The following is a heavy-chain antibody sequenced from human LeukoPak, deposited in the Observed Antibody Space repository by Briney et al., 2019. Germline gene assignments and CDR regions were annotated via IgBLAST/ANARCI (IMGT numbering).Heavy chain of an antibody. CDR2: ISWNSGSI. J-gene: IGHJ4*02. D-gene: IGHD3-22*01. CDR1: GLTFDDYA. Sequence: GGSLRLSCAASGLTFDDYAMHWVRQAPGKGLEWVSGISWNSGSIGYADSVKGRFTISRDNAKNSLYLQMNSLRAEDTALYYCAKSQAAYYDSSGYYVAYFDYWGQGTLVTVSS. V-gene: IGHV3-9*01. CDR3: AKSQAAYYDSSGYYVAYFDY.